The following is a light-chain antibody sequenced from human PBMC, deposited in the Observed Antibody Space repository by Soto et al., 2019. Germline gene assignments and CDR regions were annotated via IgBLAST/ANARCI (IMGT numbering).Light chain of an antibody. Sequence: QSVLTQPPSVSGAPGQRVTISCTGSSSNIGAGYDVHWYQQLPGTAPKLLIYANNNRPAGVPDRFSASKSGTSASLAITGLQAEDEADYYCQSYDTSPSGYVFGTGTKLTVL. V-gene: IGLV1-40*01. J-gene: IGLJ1*01. CDR2: ANN. CDR3: QSYDTSPSGYV. CDR1: SSNIGAGYD.